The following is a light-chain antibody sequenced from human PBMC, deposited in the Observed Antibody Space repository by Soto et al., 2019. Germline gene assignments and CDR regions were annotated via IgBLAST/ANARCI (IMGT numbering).Light chain of an antibody. Sequence: QLVLTQSPAASASLGASVNLTCTLSSGHSSYALAWHQQQPEKGPRYLMKLNSDGSHSKGDGIPDRFSGSSSGAERYLTISSLQSEDEADYYCQTWDTGIVVFGGGTKLTVL. CDR1: SGHSSYA. J-gene: IGLJ2*01. CDR2: LNSDGSH. V-gene: IGLV4-69*01. CDR3: QTWDTGIVV.